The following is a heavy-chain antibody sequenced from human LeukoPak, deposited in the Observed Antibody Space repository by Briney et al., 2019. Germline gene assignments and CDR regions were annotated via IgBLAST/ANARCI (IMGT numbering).Heavy chain of an antibody. D-gene: IGHD6-13*01. CDR3: ARSSGIAAAGPYYYYYYGMDV. V-gene: IGHV4-61*02. CDR2: IYTSGTT. CDR1: GSSISSGSYY. Sequence: SQTLSLTCTVSGSSISSGSYYWSWIRQPAGKGLEWIGRIYTSGTTNYNPSLNSRVTISVDTSKNQFSLKLSSVTAADTAVYYCARSSGIAAAGPYYYYYYGMDVWGQGTTVTVSS. J-gene: IGHJ6*02.